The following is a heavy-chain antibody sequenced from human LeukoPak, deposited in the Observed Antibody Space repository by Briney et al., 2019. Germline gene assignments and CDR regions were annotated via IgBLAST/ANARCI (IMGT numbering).Heavy chain of an antibody. CDR2: INHSGST. Sequence: SGTLSLTCAVYGGSFSGYYWSWIRQPPGKGLEWIGEINHSGSTNYNPSLKSRVTISVDTSKNQFSLKLSSVTAADTAVYYCARGRQQGGDFDYWGQGTLVTVSS. J-gene: IGHJ4*02. CDR1: GGSFSGYY. CDR3: ARGRQQGGDFDY. D-gene: IGHD6-13*01. V-gene: IGHV4-34*01.